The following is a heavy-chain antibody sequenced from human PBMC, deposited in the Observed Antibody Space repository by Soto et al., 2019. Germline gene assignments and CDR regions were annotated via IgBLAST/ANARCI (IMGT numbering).Heavy chain of an antibody. CDR3: GMATGGWY. CDR2: TTASGSLT. D-gene: IGHD5-12*01. Sequence: EVQLLESGGGLAQPGGSLRLSCVASGFTFNAHAMSWIRQAPGKGLEWVSSTTASGSLTDYAGSVKGRFTISRDNSKNTVFLQMTSLRVADAAVYYCGMATGGWYWGQGALVTVSS. CDR1: GFTFNAHA. V-gene: IGHV3-23*01. J-gene: IGHJ4*02.